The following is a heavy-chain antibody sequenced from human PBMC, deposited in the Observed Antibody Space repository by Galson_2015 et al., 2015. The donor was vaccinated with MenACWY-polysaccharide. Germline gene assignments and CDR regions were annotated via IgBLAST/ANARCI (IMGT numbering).Heavy chain of an antibody. Sequence: SLRLSCATSGFIFGDYAMAWFRQAPGKGLEWIGFIRTNADGAATNYSAPVRGRFTISRDVYRGIVYLEMNSMINEDMAVYFCTRDLPLGSCGQGPLVSVSS. V-gene: IGHV3-49*01. CDR3: TRDLPLGS. J-gene: IGHJ4*02. CDR1: GFIFGDYA. CDR2: IRTNADGAAT.